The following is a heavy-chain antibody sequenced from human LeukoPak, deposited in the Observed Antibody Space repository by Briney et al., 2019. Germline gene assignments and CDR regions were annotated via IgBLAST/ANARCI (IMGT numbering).Heavy chain of an antibody. Sequence: SETLSLTCTVSGGSISSSSYYWGWIRQPPGKGLEWIGSISYSGSTYYNPSLKSRVTISVDTPKNQFSLKLSSVTAADTAVYYCAGSILPWTLDYWGQGTQVTVSS. CDR3: AGSILPWTLDY. CDR1: GGSISSSSYY. J-gene: IGHJ4*02. D-gene: IGHD3-3*02. CDR2: ISYSGST. V-gene: IGHV4-39*07.